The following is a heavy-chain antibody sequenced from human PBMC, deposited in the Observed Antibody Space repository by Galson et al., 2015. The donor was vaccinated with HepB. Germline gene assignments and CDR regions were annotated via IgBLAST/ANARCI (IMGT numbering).Heavy chain of an antibody. CDR2: IDPRVGRT. CDR3: ARGHSRDYSDSPVNPGYFTF. D-gene: IGHD4-11*01. CDR1: GYAITNYY. Sequence: SVKVSCKAVGYAITNYYLHWVRQVPGQGLEWMGIIDPRVGRTSYAEKFQGRLTMTRDTSTNTLYMQLRSLRSEDTAMYFCARGHSRDYSDSPVNPGYFTFWGQGTLVTVS. J-gene: IGHJ4*02. V-gene: IGHV1-46*01.